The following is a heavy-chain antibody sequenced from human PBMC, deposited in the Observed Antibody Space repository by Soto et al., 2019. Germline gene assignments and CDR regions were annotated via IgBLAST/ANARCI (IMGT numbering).Heavy chain of an antibody. CDR2: ISAYNGNT. Sequence: QVQLVQSGAEVKKPGASVQVSCKASGYTFTSYGISWGRQAPGQGLEWMGWISAYNGNTNYAQKLQGRVTMTTDTATSTAYVELRSLRSDDTAVYYCAARIAAAPVDYWGQGALVTVSS. D-gene: IGHD6-13*01. V-gene: IGHV1-18*01. J-gene: IGHJ4*02. CDR3: AARIAAAPVDY. CDR1: GYTFTSYG.